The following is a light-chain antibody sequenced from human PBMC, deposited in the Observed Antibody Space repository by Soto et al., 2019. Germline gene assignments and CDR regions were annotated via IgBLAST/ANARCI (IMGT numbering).Light chain of an antibody. V-gene: IGKV1-39*01. Sequence: DIQMTQSPSSLSASVGDTVTITCRASQSIISYLNWYQQKPGKAPKLLIYAASSLQSGVPSRFSGSGSGTDFTLTISSLQPEDFATYYCQQSYSTPQTFGQGTKVDI. J-gene: IGKJ1*01. CDR2: AAS. CDR3: QQSYSTPQT. CDR1: QSIISY.